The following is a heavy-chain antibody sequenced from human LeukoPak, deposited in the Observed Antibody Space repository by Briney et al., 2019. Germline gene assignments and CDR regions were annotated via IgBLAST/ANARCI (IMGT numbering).Heavy chain of an antibody. Sequence: PSETLSLTCTVSGASIGSSGYYWSWIRQHPGKGLEWIGYIYYSGSTYYNPSLESRVTISVDTSKNQFSLKLSSVTAADTAVYYCARARYSSSWACDYWGQGTLVTVSS. CDR2: IYYSGST. J-gene: IGHJ4*02. CDR1: GASIGSSGYY. V-gene: IGHV4-31*03. D-gene: IGHD6-13*01. CDR3: ARARYSSSWACDY.